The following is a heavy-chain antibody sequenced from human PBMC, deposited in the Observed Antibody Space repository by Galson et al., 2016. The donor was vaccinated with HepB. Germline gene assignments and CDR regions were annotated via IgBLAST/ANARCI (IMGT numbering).Heavy chain of an antibody. CDR2: VYSSGNT. J-gene: IGHJ4*02. CDR3: ARVGPRVGAPTD. D-gene: IGHD1-26*01. V-gene: IGHV4-59*01. Sequence: LSLTCTVSGGSIRSYYWSWIRQPPGKGLEWIGYVYSSGNTTYNPSLKSRVTISVDTSKNQFSLRLTSVTAADTAVYYCARVGPRVGAPTDWGQGTLVTVPS. CDR1: GGSIRSYY.